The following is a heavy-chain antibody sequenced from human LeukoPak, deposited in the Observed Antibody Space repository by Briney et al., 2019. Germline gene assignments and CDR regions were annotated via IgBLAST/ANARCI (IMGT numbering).Heavy chain of an antibody. D-gene: IGHD6-6*01. J-gene: IGHJ4*02. CDR3: ARDSPPQYASSSAGFDY. Sequence: PSETLSLTCAVSGDFIRNYYWSWIRQPTGKGLEWIGYIYYRGNTNYNPSLKSRVIISIDTSKNQFSLKLSSVTAADTAVYFCARDSPPQYASSSAGFDYWGPGTLVTVSS. CDR2: IYYRGNT. CDR1: GDFIRNYY. V-gene: IGHV4-59*01.